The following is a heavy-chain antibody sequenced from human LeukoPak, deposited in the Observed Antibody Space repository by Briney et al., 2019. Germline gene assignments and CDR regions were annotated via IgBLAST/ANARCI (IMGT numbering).Heavy chain of an antibody. D-gene: IGHD3-16*01. CDR3: ASLKGFGSNWFDP. CDR1: GFTFSSYE. Sequence: PGGSLRLSCAASGFTFSSYEMNWVRQAPGKGLEWVSAISGSGGSTYYADSVKGRFTISRDNSKNTLYLQMNSLRAEDTAVYYCASLKGFGSNWFDPWGQGTLVTVSS. V-gene: IGHV3-23*01. CDR2: ISGSGGST. J-gene: IGHJ5*02.